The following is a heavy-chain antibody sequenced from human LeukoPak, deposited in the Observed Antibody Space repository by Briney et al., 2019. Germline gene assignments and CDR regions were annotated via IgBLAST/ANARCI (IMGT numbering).Heavy chain of an antibody. CDR3: AKDRGDLPFDY. V-gene: IGHV3-23*01. Sequence: GGSLRLSCAASGFTFSGYAMSWVRQAPGKWLEWVSAISGSGGSTYYADSVKGRFTISRDNSKNTLYLQMNSLRAEVTAVYYCAKDRGDLPFDYWGQGTLVTVSS. CDR1: GFTFSGYA. CDR2: ISGSGGST. D-gene: IGHD2-21*02. J-gene: IGHJ4*02.